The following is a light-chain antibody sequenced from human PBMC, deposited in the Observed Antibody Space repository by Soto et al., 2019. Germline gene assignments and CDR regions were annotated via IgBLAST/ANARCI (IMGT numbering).Light chain of an antibody. V-gene: IGKV3-20*01. CDR2: GAS. CDR3: QQYSSLWT. CDR1: QSVSNNY. Sequence: EIVFTQASGTLSVSTRSRAPLSYWASQSVSNNYLPWYQQKPGQAPRLLIYGASNRATGIPDRFSGSGSGTDFTLSISRLEPEDFAVYYCQQYSSLWTFGQGTKVDIK. J-gene: IGKJ1*01.